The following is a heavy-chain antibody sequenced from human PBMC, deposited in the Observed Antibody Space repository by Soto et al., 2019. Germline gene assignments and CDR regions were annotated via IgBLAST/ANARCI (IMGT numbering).Heavy chain of an antibody. V-gene: IGHV3-48*02. CDR1: GFTFSSYS. Sequence: EVQLVESGGGLVQPGGSLRLYYAASGFTFSSYSMNWVRQAPGKGLEWVSYISSSSSTIYYADSVKGRFTISRDNAKNSLYLQMNSLRDEDTAVYYCASGLAVAGRSAFDSWGQGTMVTVSS. CDR3: ASGLAVAGRSAFDS. D-gene: IGHD6-19*01. J-gene: IGHJ3*02. CDR2: ISSSSSTI.